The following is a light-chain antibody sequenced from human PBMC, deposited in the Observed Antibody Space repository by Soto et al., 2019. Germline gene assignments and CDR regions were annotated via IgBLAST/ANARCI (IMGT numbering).Light chain of an antibody. V-gene: IGLV2-18*02. CDR1: SSNIGSNT. Sequence: QLVLTQPPSASGTPGQRVTISCSGSSSNIGSNTVNWYQQLPGTAPKLMIYEVSNRPSGVPDRFSGSKSGNTASLTISGLQAEDEADYYCSSYTSSSTLVFGGGTKLTVL. CDR3: SSYTSSSTLV. J-gene: IGLJ2*01. CDR2: EVS.